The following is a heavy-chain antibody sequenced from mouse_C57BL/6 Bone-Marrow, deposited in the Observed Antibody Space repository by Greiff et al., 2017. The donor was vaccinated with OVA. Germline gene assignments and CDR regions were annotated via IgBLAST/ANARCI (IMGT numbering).Heavy chain of an antibody. CDR2: IYPGSGST. CDR3: ARVYDYDWAYAMDD. V-gene: IGHV1-55*01. Sequence: QVQLQQPGAELVKPGASVKMSCKASGYTFTSYWITWVKQRPGQGLEWIGDIYPGSGSTNYNEKFKSKATLTVDTSSSTAYMQLSSLTSEDSAVYYCARVYDYDWAYAMDDWGQGTSVTVSS. CDR1: GYTFTSYW. J-gene: IGHJ4*01. D-gene: IGHD2-4*01.